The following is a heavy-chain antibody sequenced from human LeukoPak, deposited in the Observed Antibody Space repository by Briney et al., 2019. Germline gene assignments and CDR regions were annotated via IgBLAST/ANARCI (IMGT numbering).Heavy chain of an antibody. D-gene: IGHD3-22*01. CDR1: RFTFSSYW. J-gene: IGHJ1*01. CDR3: ATYSSLNRREFQY. CDR2: IKQDGSAK. Sequence: PGGSLRLSCAASRFTFSSYWMTWVRQAPGKGLEWVANIKQDGSAKYYVDSVKGRFTISRDNAKNSLYLQMNSLRAEDTAVYYCATYSSLNRREFQYWGQGTLLTVSS. V-gene: IGHV3-7*01.